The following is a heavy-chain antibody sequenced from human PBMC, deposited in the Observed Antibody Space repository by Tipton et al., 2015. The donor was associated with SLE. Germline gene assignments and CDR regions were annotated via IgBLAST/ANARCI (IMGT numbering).Heavy chain of an antibody. V-gene: IGHV4-59*08. Sequence: LRLSCTVSGGSISSHYWSWIRQPPGKGLEWIGYIYYSGSTNYNPSLKSRVTISVDSSKNHFSLMLTSVTAADTAVYFCAADSSTWLRFDYWGQGTLVTVSS. CDR2: IYYSGST. D-gene: IGHD6-6*01. J-gene: IGHJ4*02. CDR1: GGSISSHY. CDR3: AADSSTWLRFDY.